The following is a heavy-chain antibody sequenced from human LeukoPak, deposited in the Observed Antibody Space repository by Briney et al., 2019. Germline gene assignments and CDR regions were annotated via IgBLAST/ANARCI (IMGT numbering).Heavy chain of an antibody. J-gene: IGHJ3*02. Sequence: TLSLTCTVSGGSISSGGYYWSWIRQHPGKGLEWIGYIYYSGTTYYNPSLKSRVSISVDTSKNQFSLKLNSVTAADTAVYYCARSPDDAFDIWGQGTMVTVSS. V-gene: IGHV4-31*03. CDR3: ARSPDDAFDI. CDR2: IYYSGTT. CDR1: GGSISSGGYY.